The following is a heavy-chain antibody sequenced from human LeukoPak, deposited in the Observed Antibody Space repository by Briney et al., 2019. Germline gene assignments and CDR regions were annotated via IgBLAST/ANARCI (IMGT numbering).Heavy chain of an antibody. CDR3: AKARYSSGWYLDY. CDR2: VRYDESTK. Sequence: GGSLRLSCAASGFTFGNYGMHWVRQAPGKGLEWVAFVRYDESTKFYADSVKGRFTISRDNAKNSLYLQMNSLRAEDTALYYCAKARYSSGWYLDYWGQGTLVTVSS. V-gene: IGHV3-30*02. D-gene: IGHD6-19*01. J-gene: IGHJ4*02. CDR1: GFTFGNYG.